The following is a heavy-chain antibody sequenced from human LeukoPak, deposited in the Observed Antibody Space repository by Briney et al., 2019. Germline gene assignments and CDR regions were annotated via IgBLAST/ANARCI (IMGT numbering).Heavy chain of an antibody. V-gene: IGHV4-30-2*01. Sequence: SETLSLTCAVSGGSISSGGFSLTWIRQAPGKGLEWIGYIYYSGSTYYSPSLKSRVTISVDRSKNQFSLTLSSVTAADTAVYYCAGEPRVRFDIEYYFDYWGQGTLVTVSS. CDR3: AGEPRVRFDIEYYFDY. J-gene: IGHJ4*02. CDR1: GGSISSGGFS. D-gene: IGHD2-15*01. CDR2: IYYSGST.